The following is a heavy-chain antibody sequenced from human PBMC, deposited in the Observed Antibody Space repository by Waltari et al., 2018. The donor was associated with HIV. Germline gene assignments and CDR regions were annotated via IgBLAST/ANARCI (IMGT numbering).Heavy chain of an antibody. D-gene: IGHD3-3*01. CDR3: ARKRFWSTYVGSHYYGMDV. CDR1: GFTFSAYD. CDR2: ISDDGSRT. J-gene: IGHJ6*02. Sequence: QVKLVESGGGVVQPGGSLRLSCAASGFTFSAYDLHWVRQAPGKVLEWVAVISDDGSRTYYVDSVKGRFTISRDNTNDTLYLQNNSLKRDDTAIYYCARKRFWSTYVGSHYYGMDVWGQGT. V-gene: IGHV3-30*03.